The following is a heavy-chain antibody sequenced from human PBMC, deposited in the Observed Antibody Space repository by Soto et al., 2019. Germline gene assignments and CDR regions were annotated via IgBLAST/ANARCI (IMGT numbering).Heavy chain of an antibody. CDR3: AREGPMRYYYYYGMDV. Sequence: SETLSLTCTVSGGSISSGGYYWSWIRQHPGKGLEWIGYIYYSGSTYYNPSLKSRVTISVDTSKNQFPLKLSSVTAADTAVYYCAREGPMRYYYYYGMDVWGQGTTVTVS. CDR2: IYYSGST. V-gene: IGHV4-31*03. CDR1: GGSISSGGYY. J-gene: IGHJ6*02.